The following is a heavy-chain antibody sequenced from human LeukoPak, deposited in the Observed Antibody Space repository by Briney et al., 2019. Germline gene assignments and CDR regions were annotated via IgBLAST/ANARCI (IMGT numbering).Heavy chain of an antibody. Sequence: GGSLRLSCAASGFTFSSYSMNWVRQAPGKGLEWVSSISSSSSYIYYADSVKGRFTISRDNAKNSLYLQMNSLRAEDTAVYYCAKDRGWGTAQYYFDYWGQGTPVTVSS. CDR3: AKDRGWGTAQYYFDY. CDR2: ISSSSSYI. J-gene: IGHJ4*02. V-gene: IGHV3-21*01. CDR1: GFTFSSYS. D-gene: IGHD2-8*02.